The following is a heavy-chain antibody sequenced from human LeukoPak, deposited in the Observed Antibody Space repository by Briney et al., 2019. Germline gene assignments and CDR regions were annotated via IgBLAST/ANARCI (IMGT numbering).Heavy chain of an antibody. Sequence: PGGSLRLSCAASGFTFSSYGMHWVRQAPGKGLEWVAVISYDGSNKYYADSVKGRFTISRDNSKNTLYLQMNSLRAEDTAVYYCAKDGSPFGSGWYPDYWGQGTLVTVSS. D-gene: IGHD6-19*01. CDR3: AKDGSPFGSGWYPDY. CDR1: GFTFSSYG. V-gene: IGHV3-30*18. CDR2: ISYDGSNK. J-gene: IGHJ4*02.